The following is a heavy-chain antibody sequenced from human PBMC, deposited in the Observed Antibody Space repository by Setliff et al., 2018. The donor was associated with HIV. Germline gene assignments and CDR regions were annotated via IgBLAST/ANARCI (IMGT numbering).Heavy chain of an antibody. D-gene: IGHD6-13*01. V-gene: IGHV1-2*04. CDR3: ARDQPTVYYTSWYDSGEYNWFDP. CDR1: GYTFTGYY. J-gene: IGHJ5*02. CDR2: INPNSGGT. Sequence: ASVKVFCKASGYTFTGYYMHWVRQAPGQGLEWMGWINPNSGGTNYAQKFQGWITMTRDTSISTAYMELSSLSSEDTAVYYCARDQPTVYYTSWYDSGEYNWFDPWGQGTLVTVSS.